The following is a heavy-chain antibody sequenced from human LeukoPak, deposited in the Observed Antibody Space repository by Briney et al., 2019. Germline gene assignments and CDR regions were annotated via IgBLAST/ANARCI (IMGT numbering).Heavy chain of an antibody. CDR2: IYTTGTT. CDR1: GGSINSYY. V-gene: IGHV4-4*07. CDR3: GRQGYTAAYYFLDY. D-gene: IGHD1-26*01. Sequence: PSETLSLTCTVSGGSINSYYWGWVRQAAGKGLEWIGRIYTTGTTYYSPSLKSRLTMSVDTSKNQFSLNLRSVTAADTALYSCGRQGYTAAYYFLDYWSQGTLVTVSS. J-gene: IGHJ4*02.